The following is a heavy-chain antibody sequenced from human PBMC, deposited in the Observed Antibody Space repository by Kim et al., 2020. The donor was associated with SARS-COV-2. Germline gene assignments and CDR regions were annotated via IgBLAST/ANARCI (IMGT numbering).Heavy chain of an antibody. J-gene: IGHJ4*02. CDR3: ARGEGYSYANY. CDR2: IYYSGST. Sequence: SETLSLTCTVSGGSISSSSYYWGWIRQPPGKGLEWIGSIYYSGSTYYNPSLKSRVTISVDTSKNQFSLKLSSVTAADTAVYYCARGEGYSYANYWGQGTLVTVSS. CDR1: GGSISSSSYY. D-gene: IGHD5-18*01. V-gene: IGHV4-39*01.